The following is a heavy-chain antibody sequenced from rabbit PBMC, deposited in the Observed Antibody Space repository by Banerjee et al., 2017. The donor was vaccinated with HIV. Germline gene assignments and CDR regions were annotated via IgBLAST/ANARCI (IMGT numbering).Heavy chain of an antibody. V-gene: IGHV1S45*01. CDR1: GFSFSSSYY. Sequence: QEQLVESGGDLVQPGASLTLTCTASGFSFSSSYYMCWVRQAPGKGLEWIGCIYTGSGSTYYASWAKGRFTISKTSSTTVDLQMTSLTAADTATYFCARDLGYIAGSDYAWHFNLWGQGTLVTVS. CDR2: IYTGSGST. J-gene: IGHJ4*01. CDR3: ARDLGYIAGSDYAWHFNL. D-gene: IGHD7-1*01.